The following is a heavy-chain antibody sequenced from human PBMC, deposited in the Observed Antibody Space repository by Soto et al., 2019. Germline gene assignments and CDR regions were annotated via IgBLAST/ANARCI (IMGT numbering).Heavy chain of an antibody. CDR1: GGSISGHY. Sequence: PSETLSLTCTVSGGSISGHYWSWIRQPAGKGLEWIGRIYRSGNTNFNPSLKSRVTMSVDTSKNQFSLKLSSVTVADTAVYYCARDSQTWFDPWGQGTLVTVSS. V-gene: IGHV4-4*07. CDR2: IYRSGNT. CDR3: ARDSQTWFDP. J-gene: IGHJ5*02.